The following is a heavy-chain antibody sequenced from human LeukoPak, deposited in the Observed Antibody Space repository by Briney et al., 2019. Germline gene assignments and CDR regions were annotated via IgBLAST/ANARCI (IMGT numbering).Heavy chain of an antibody. CDR2: INHSGST. V-gene: IGHV4-30-2*01. J-gene: IGHJ6*03. D-gene: IGHD3-10*01. CDR3: ARDRGGYGSYYYMDV. Sequence: SETLSLTCTVSGGSISSGGYYWSWIRQPPGQGLEWIGSINHSGSTYYNPSLKSRVTMSLDRSKNQFSLNLSSVTAADTAVHYCARDRGGYGSYYYMDVWGKGTTVTVSS. CDR1: GGSISSGGYY.